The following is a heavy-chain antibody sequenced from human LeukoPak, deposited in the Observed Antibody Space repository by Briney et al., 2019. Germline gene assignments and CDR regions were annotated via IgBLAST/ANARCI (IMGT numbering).Heavy chain of an antibody. V-gene: IGHV3-48*03. CDR3: ARQFYDSSGLDY. J-gene: IGHJ4*02. Sequence: GGSLRLSCAASGFTFSSYEMNWVRQAPGKGLEWVSYISSSGSTIYYADSVKGRFTISRDNAKNSLYLQMNSLRAEDTVVYYCARQFYDSSGLDYWGQGTLVTVSS. CDR2: ISSSGSTI. D-gene: IGHD3-22*01. CDR1: GFTFSSYE.